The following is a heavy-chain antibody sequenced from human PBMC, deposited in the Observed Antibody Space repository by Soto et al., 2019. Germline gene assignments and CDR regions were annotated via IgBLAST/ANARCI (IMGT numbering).Heavy chain of an antibody. CDR1: GFTFSSYA. D-gene: IGHD6-6*01. CDR3: ANGAGIAVRPVKYFQH. CDR2: ISYDGSNK. J-gene: IGHJ1*01. V-gene: IGHV3-30-3*01. Sequence: PGGSLILSCAAAGFTFSSYAMHWVRQAPGKGLEWVAVISYDGSNKYYADSVKGRFTISRDNSKNTLYLQMNSLRAEDTAVYYCANGAGIAVRPVKYFQHWGQGALVTVSS.